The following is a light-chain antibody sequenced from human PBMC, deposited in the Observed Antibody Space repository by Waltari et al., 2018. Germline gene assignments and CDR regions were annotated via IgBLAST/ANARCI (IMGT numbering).Light chain of an antibody. CDR1: SSDVGSHNL. Sequence: QSALTQPASVSGSPGQSITISCTGTSSDVGSHNLVSWYHQHPGKAPKLMIYAVSKRPSGVSSRFSGSKSGNTASLTISGLQAEDEADYYCCSHAGSSTVVFGGGTKLTVL. CDR3: CSHAGSSTVV. CDR2: AVS. V-gene: IGLV2-23*02. J-gene: IGLJ2*01.